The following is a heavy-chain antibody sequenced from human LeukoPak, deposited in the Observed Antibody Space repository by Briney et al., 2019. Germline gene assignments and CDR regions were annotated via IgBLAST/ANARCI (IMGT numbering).Heavy chain of an antibody. CDR2: IDYSGST. V-gene: IGHV4-39*07. J-gene: IGHJ4*02. CDR1: GGSISSTSYY. CDR3: VRSYSRSTTKFDY. Sequence: PSETLPLTCTVSGGSISSTSYYWGWIRQPPGKGLEWIGSIDYSGSTYYNPSLKSRVTILVDTSKNQFSLKLSSVTAADTAMYYCVRSYSRSTTKFDYWGQGTLVTVSS. D-gene: IGHD6-6*01.